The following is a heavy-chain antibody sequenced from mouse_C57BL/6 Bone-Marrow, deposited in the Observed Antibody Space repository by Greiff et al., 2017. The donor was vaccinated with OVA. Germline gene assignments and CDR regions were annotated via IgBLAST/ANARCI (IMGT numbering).Heavy chain of an antibody. D-gene: IGHD2-2*01. J-gene: IGHJ2*01. CDR1: GLTFSDYG. Sequence: EVKVVESGGGLVKPGGSLKLSCAASGLTFSDYGMHWVRQAPEKGLEWVAYISSGSSTIYYADTVKGRFTISRDNAKNTLFLQMTSLRSEDTAMYYCARHGYYFDYWGQGTTLTVSS. CDR3: ARHGYYFDY. V-gene: IGHV5-17*01. CDR2: ISSGSSTI.